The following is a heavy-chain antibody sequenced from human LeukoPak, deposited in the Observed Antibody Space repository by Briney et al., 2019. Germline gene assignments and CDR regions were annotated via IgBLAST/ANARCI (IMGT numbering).Heavy chain of an antibody. CDR1: GGSISSSSYY. D-gene: IGHD6-13*01. V-gene: IGHV4-39*07. Sequence: PSETLSLTCTVSGGSISSSSYYWGWIRQPPGKGLEWIGSIYYSGSTYYNPSLKSRVTISVDTSKNQFSLKLSSVTAADTAVYYCARDLSGSSWYPCYFDYWGQGTLVTVSS. CDR3: ARDLSGSSWYPCYFDY. CDR2: IYYSGST. J-gene: IGHJ4*02.